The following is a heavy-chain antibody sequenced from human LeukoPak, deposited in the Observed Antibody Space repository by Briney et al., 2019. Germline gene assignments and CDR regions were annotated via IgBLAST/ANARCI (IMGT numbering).Heavy chain of an antibody. CDR1: GFTFSNYA. V-gene: IGHV3-23*01. Sequence: AGGSLRLSCAASGFTFSNYAMSWVRQAPGKGLEWVSAISGSGGSAYYADSVKGRFTISRDNSKNTLYLQMNSLRAEDTAVYYCAKGRPEIYDFWSGYSNLPLVVWGQGTMVTVSS. D-gene: IGHD3-3*01. CDR3: AKGRPEIYDFWSGYSNLPLVV. CDR2: ISGSGGSA. J-gene: IGHJ3*01.